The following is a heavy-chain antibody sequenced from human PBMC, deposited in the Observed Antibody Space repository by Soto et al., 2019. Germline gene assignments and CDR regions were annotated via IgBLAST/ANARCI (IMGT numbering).Heavy chain of an antibody. Sequence: SETLSLTCAVSGDSISSSNWWGWIQQPPGEGLEWIGYIYYSGSTYYNPSLKSRVTMSVDTSKNQFSLKLSSVTAVDTAVYYCARPGALPRAFDPWGQGTLVTVSS. J-gene: IGHJ5*02. V-gene: IGHV4-28*01. CDR3: ARPGALPRAFDP. CDR1: GDSISSSNW. CDR2: IYYSGST. D-gene: IGHD1-26*01.